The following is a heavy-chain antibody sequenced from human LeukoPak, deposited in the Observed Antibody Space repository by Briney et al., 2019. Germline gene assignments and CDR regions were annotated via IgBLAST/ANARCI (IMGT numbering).Heavy chain of an antibody. Sequence: SETLSLTCAVYGGSFSGYYWSWIRQPPGKGLEWIGEINHSGSTNYNPSLKSRVTISVDTSKNQFSLKLSSVTAADAAVYYCASPGERYCSSTSCRNAFDIWGQGTMVTVSS. CDR1: GGSFSGYY. V-gene: IGHV4-34*01. CDR2: INHSGST. D-gene: IGHD2-2*01. CDR3: ASPGERYCSSTSCRNAFDI. J-gene: IGHJ3*02.